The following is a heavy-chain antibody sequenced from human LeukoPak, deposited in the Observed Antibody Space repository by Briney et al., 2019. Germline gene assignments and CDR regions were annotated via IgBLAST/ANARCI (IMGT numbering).Heavy chain of an antibody. D-gene: IGHD3-22*01. V-gene: IGHV3-64*01. Sequence: PGGSLRLSCAASGFSFSSYAMHWVRQAPGKGLEYVSAISSNGGSTYYANSVKGRFTISRDNSKNTLYLQMGSLRAEDMAVYYCAKDIDSSGYYGPAYYYGMDVWGQGTTVTVSS. CDR1: GFSFSSYA. CDR3: AKDIDSSGYYGPAYYYGMDV. J-gene: IGHJ6*02. CDR2: ISSNGGST.